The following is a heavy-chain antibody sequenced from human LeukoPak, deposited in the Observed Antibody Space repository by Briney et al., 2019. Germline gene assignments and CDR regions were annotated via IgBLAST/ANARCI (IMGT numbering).Heavy chain of an antibody. CDR1: GFTFSSYC. J-gene: IGHJ4*02. V-gene: IGHV3-21*01. D-gene: IGHD5-18*01. CDR3: ARLVWDTTMADGDIDS. CDR2: ISSASTYI. Sequence: GESLSLSCAASGFTFSSYCMNWVRRAPGKGLEWVSSISSASTYIYYADSVKGRSTISRDNAKNSLYLQMNSLRAEDTAMYYCARLVWDTTMADGDIDSWGQGTLLIVSS.